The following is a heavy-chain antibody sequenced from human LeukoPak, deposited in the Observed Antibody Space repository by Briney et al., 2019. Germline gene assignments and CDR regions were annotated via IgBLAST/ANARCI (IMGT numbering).Heavy chain of an antibody. CDR1: GFTLSTYV. CDR2: ISGRDVST. J-gene: IGHJ4*02. D-gene: IGHD6-19*01. Sequence: GGSLRLSCAASGFTLSTYVMSWVRQAPGKGLEWVSTISGRDVSTDYAGSVKGRFTISRDNSKNTLYLQMNSLRAEDTAVYYCANAKNYSSGWSLYYFNYWGQGTLVTVSS. CDR3: ANAKNYSSGWSLYYFNY. V-gene: IGHV3-23*01.